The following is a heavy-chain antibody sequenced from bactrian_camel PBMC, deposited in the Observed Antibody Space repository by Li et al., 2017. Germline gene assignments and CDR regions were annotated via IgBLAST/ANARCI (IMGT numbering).Heavy chain of an antibody. CDR2: IDSDGSF. CDR3: AADTAPTCWGLDPYF. Sequence: VQLVESGGGSVQAGETLRLTCTASGFTFDDSDMGWFRQAPGKEREGVASIDSDGSFNYADSVKGRFTISEDNAKNTLYLQMNSLKPEDTAMYYCAADTAPTCWGLDPYFWGQGTQVTVS. CDR1: GFTFDDSD. J-gene: IGHJ4*01. V-gene: IGHV3S63*01. D-gene: IGHD5*01.